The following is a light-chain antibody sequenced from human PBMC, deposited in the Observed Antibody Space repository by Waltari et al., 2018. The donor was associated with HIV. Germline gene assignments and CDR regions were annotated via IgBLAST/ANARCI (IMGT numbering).Light chain of an antibody. CDR2: EDY. CDR1: SGSIASNP. J-gene: IGLJ1*01. CDR3: QSYDSTNPCI. V-gene: IGLV6-57*03. Sequence: NFMLTQPHSVSESPGKTVTISCARSSGSIASNPEQWYQQRPGSAPTPVIYEDYQRPSGVPDRFSGSIDSSSNSASLTISELKTEDEADYYCQSYDSTNPCIFGTGTRVTVL.